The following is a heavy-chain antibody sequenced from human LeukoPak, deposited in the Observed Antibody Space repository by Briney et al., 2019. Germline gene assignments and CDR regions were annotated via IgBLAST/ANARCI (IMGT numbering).Heavy chain of an antibody. J-gene: IGHJ6*03. V-gene: IGHV3-48*01. CDR3: ARGRNYYYMDV. Sequence: GGSLRLSCEASGFTCSPYSMNWVRQAPGKGLEWVSYISSGSGTIYYADSVKGRFTISRDNAKNSLYLQMNSLRAEDTAVYYCARGRNYYYMDVWGKGTTVTVSS. CDR2: ISSGSGTI. CDR1: GFTCSPYS.